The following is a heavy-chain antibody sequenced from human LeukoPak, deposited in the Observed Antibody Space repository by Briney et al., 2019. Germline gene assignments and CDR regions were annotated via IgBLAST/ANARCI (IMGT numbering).Heavy chain of an antibody. CDR1: GFTFSGYT. CDR3: ARPRGSSTWVDY. Sequence: PGGSLRLSCAASGFTFSGYTMNWVRQAPGKGLEWVSSISSSSTYIYYADSVKGRFTISRDNAKNSLSLQMNSLRAEDTAVYYCARPRGSSTWVDYWGQGTLVTVFS. V-gene: IGHV3-21*01. J-gene: IGHJ4*02. D-gene: IGHD6-13*01. CDR2: ISSSSTYI.